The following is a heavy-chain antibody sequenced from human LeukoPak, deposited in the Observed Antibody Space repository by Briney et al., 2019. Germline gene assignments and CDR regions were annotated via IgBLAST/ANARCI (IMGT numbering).Heavy chain of an antibody. V-gene: IGHV3-74*01. CDR3: ARDGGALYSVSAFDI. Sequence: GGSLRLSCAASGFTFSSYWMHWVRQAPGKGLVWVSRINSDGSSTSYADSVKGRFTISRDNTKNTLYLQMNSLRAEDTAVYYCARDGGALYSVSAFDIWGQGTMVTVSS. J-gene: IGHJ3*02. CDR1: GFTFSSYW. D-gene: IGHD3-16*01. CDR2: INSDGSST.